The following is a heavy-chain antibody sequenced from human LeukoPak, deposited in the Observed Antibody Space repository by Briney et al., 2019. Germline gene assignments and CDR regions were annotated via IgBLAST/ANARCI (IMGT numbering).Heavy chain of an antibody. D-gene: IGHD4-17*01. CDR1: GFTLSSYS. Sequence: GGSLRLSCAASGFTLSSYSMNWVRQAPGKGLEWVSSISSSSSYIYYADSVKGRFTISRDNAKNSLYLQMNSLRAEDTAVYYRARAVYGFDAFDIWGQGPMVTVSS. CDR2: ISSSSSYI. J-gene: IGHJ3*02. CDR3: ARAVYGFDAFDI. V-gene: IGHV3-21*01.